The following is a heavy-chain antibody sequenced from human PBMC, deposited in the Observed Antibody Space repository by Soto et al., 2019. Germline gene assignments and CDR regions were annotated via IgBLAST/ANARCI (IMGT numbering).Heavy chain of an antibody. CDR2: IYYSGNI. Sequence: SETLSLTCTVSGGSISSSSYYWGWIRQPPGKGLEWIGTIYYSGNIYYNPSLKSRVTISVDTAKNQFSLKLSSVTAADTAVYYCAGQPTAGSYYDLVSYYSNYAIDVWGQGTTVTVSS. CDR3: AGQPTAGSYYDLVSYYSNYAIDV. D-gene: IGHD3-10*01. J-gene: IGHJ6*02. V-gene: IGHV4-39*01. CDR1: GGSISSSSYY.